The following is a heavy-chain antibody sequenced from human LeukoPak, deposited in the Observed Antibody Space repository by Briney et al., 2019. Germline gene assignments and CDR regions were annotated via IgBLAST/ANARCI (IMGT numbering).Heavy chain of an antibody. CDR1: GFTFSSYA. Sequence: SGGSLRLSCAASGFTFSSYAMSWVRQAPGKGLEWVSAISGSGGSTYYADSVKGRFTISRDNSKNTLYLQINSLRAEDTAVYYCAKDPFDYSTRDYWGQGTLVTVSS. J-gene: IGHJ4*02. CDR2: ISGSGGST. D-gene: IGHD6-13*01. V-gene: IGHV3-23*01. CDR3: AKDPFDYSTRDY.